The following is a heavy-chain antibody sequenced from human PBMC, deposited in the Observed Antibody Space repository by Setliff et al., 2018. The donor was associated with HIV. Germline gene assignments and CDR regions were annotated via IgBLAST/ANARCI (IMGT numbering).Heavy chain of an antibody. CDR1: GYTLTELS. D-gene: IGHD3-22*01. CDR2: FDPEDGET. J-gene: IGHJ3*02. Sequence: ASVKVSCKVSGYTLTELSRHWVRQAPGKGLEWMGGFDPEDGETIYAQKFQGRVTMTEDTSTDAAYMELSSLRSEDTAVYYCATSSPVGPWLPSHDAFDIWGQGTMVTVSS. V-gene: IGHV1-24*01. CDR3: ATSSPVGPWLPSHDAFDI.